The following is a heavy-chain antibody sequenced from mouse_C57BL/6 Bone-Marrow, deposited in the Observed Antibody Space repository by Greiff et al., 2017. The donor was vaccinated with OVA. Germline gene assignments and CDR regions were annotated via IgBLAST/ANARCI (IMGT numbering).Heavy chain of an antibody. CDR2: INPYNGGT. Sequence: EVQLQQSGPVLVKPGASVKMSCKASGYTFTDYYMNWVKQSHGKSLEWIGVINPYNGGTSYNQKFKGKATLTVDKSSSTAYMELNSLTSEDSAVYYCARGDYYGSSEVDYWGQGTTLTVSS. CDR3: ARGDYYGSSEVDY. V-gene: IGHV1-19*01. D-gene: IGHD1-1*01. J-gene: IGHJ2*01. CDR1: GYTFTDYY.